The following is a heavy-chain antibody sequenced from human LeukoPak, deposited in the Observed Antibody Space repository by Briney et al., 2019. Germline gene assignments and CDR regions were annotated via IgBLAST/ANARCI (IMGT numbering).Heavy chain of an antibody. CDR2: VHFSGTT. CDR1: GGSITGYY. Sequence: PSETLSLTCTVSGGSITGYYWSWIRQPPGRGLEWIGYVHFSGTTSFNPSLKSRVTISVDTSKNQFSLRLSSVTAADTAVYYCVREQYLAYDVFGFWGQGTMVTVSS. D-gene: IGHD4-11*01. CDR3: VREQYLAYDVFGF. V-gene: IGHV4-59*01. J-gene: IGHJ3*01.